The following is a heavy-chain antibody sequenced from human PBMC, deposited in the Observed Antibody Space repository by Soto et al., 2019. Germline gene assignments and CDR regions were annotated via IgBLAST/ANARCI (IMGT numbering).Heavy chain of an antibody. V-gene: IGHV1-8*01. Sequence: ASVKVSCKASGYTFTSYDINWVRQATGQGLEWMGWMNPNSGNTGYAQKFQGRVTMTRNTSISTAYMELSSLRSEDTAVYYCARVSSDFWYFDLWGRGTLVTVSS. D-gene: IGHD3-3*01. J-gene: IGHJ2*01. CDR2: MNPNSGNT. CDR1: GYTFTSYD. CDR3: ARVSSDFWYFDL.